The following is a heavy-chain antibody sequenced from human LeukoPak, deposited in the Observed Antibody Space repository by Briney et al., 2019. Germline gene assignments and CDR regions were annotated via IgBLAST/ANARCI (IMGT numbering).Heavy chain of an antibody. CDR2: INPSGGST. J-gene: IGHJ5*02. D-gene: IGHD3-22*01. Sequence: ASVKVSCKASGYTFTSYYMHWVRQAPGQGLEWMGIINPSGGSTSYAQKFQGRVTMTRDTSTSTVYMELSSLRSEDTAVYYCARGPTRGHYDSSGYYPESPWFDPWGQGTLVTVSS. CDR1: GYTFTSYY. V-gene: IGHV1-46*01. CDR3: ARGPTRGHYDSSGYYPESPWFDP.